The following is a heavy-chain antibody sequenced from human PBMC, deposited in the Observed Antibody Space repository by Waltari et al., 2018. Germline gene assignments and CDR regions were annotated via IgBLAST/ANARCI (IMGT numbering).Heavy chain of an antibody. CDR1: GGSFSDYY. CDR2: INHSGST. V-gene: IGHV4-34*01. Sequence: QVQLQQWGAGLLKSSETLSLTCAVHGGSFSDYYWTWVRQTPGKGLGWIGEINHSGSTSYDPSLKSRVTLSADTSQQQFSLKVTSVTAADTAVYFCARRHYDNGGYYSEVLWFDSWGQGTPVTVSS. CDR3: ARRHYDNGGYYSEVLWFDS. J-gene: IGHJ5*01. D-gene: IGHD3-22*01.